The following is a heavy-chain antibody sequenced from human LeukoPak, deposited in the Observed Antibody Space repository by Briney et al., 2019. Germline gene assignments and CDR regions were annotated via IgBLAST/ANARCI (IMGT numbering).Heavy chain of an antibody. CDR2: IYYSGST. D-gene: IGHD2-21*02. J-gene: IGHJ3*02. V-gene: IGHV4-59*01. Sequence: SETLSLTCTVSGGSTSSYYWSWIRQPPGKGLEWIGYIYYSGSTNYNPSLKSRVTISVDTSKDQFSLKLSSVTAADTAVYYCAGREVVTAIRDAFDIWGQGTMVTVSS. CDR3: AGREVVTAIRDAFDI. CDR1: GGSTSSYY.